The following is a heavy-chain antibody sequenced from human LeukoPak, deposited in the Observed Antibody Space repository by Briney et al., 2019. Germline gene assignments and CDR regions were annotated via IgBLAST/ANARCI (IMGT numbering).Heavy chain of an antibody. V-gene: IGHV1-69*13. D-gene: IGHD3-3*01. CDR2: IIPIFGTA. Sequence: SVKVSCKASGGTFNSYAISWVRQAPGQGLEWMGGIIPIFGTANYAQKFQGRVTITADESTSTAYMELSSLRSDDTAVYYCARGRPTYYDFWSGYYPPYYFDYWGQGTLVTVSS. J-gene: IGHJ4*02. CDR3: ARGRPTYYDFWSGYYPPYYFDY. CDR1: GGTFNSYA.